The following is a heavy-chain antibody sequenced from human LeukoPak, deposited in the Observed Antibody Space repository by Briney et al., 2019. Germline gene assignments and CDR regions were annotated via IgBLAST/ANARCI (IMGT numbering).Heavy chain of an antibody. Sequence: SPETLSLTCAVYGGSFSGYYWSWIRQPPGKGLEWIGEINHSGSTNYNPSLKSRVTISVDTSKNQFSLKLSSVTAADTAVYYCARALVVPAASTPYYYGMDVWGQGTTVTVSS. J-gene: IGHJ6*02. CDR3: ARALVVPAASTPYYYGMDV. V-gene: IGHV4-34*01. CDR1: GGSFSGYY. CDR2: INHSGST. D-gene: IGHD2-2*01.